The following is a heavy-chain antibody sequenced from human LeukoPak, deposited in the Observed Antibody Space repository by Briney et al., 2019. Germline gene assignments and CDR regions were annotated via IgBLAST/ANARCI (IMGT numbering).Heavy chain of an antibody. Sequence: TGGSLRLSCAASGFTFSIYAMSWVRQAPGKGLEWVSAISSSGGSTYYADSVKGRFTISRDNAKNSLYLQMNSLRAEDTAVYYCARDYGAQRALDYWGQGTLVTVSS. CDR2: ISSSGGST. CDR1: GFTFSIYA. J-gene: IGHJ4*02. CDR3: ARDYGAQRALDY. V-gene: IGHV3-23*01. D-gene: IGHD4-17*01.